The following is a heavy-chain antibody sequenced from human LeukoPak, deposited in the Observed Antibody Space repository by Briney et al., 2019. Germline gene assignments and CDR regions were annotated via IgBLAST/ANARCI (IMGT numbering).Heavy chain of an antibody. CDR2: IIPIFGTA. J-gene: IGHJ4*02. CDR3: ATLMTGAFDY. Sequence: GASVKVSCKASGGTFSSYAISWVRQAPGQGLEWMGGIIPIFGTANYAQKFQGRVTNTADESTSTAYMELSSLRSEDTAVYYCATLMTGAFDYWGQGTLVTVSS. CDR1: GGTFSSYA. V-gene: IGHV1-69*13. D-gene: IGHD3-9*01.